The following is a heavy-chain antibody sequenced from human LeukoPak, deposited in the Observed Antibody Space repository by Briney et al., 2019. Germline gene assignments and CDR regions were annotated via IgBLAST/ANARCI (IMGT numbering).Heavy chain of an antibody. J-gene: IGHJ6*02. CDR3: ARVGIVVVPASGYHYGMDV. V-gene: IGHV1-69*05. D-gene: IGHD2-2*01. CDR2: IIPIFGTA. CDR1: GGTFSSYA. Sequence: GALVKVSCKASGGTFSSYAISWVRQAPGQGLEWMGGIIPIFGTANYAQKFQGRVTMTRNTSISTAYMELSSLRSEDTAVYYCARVGIVVVPASGYHYGMDVWGQGTTVTVSS.